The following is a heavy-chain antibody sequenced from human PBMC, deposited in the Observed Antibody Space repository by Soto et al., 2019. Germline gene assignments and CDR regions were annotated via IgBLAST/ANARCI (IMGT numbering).Heavy chain of an antibody. V-gene: IGHV4-4*02. CDR2: IYHSGST. CDR3: SSLNYYDSSGYRGGAFDY. J-gene: IGHJ4*02. CDR1: GGSISSSNW. D-gene: IGHD3-22*01. Sequence: SETLSLTCAVSGGSISSSNWWSWVRQPPGKGLEWIGEIYHSGSTNYNPSLKSRVTISVDTSKNQFSLKLSSVTAADTAVYYCSSLNYYDSSGYRGGAFDYWGQGTLVTASS.